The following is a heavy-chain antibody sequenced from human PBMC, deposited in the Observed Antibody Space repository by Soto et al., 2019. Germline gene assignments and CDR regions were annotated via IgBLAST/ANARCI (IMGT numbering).Heavy chain of an antibody. Sequence: ASVKVSCKASGYTFTSYGISWVRQAPGQGLEWMGWVSAYNGNTNYAQKLQGRFTMTTDTSTSTAYMELRSLRSDDTAVYYCARCSRVIAAADLGGWFDPWGQGTLGTVSS. D-gene: IGHD6-13*01. CDR3: ARCSRVIAAADLGGWFDP. V-gene: IGHV1-18*01. CDR2: VSAYNGNT. J-gene: IGHJ5*02. CDR1: GYTFTSYG.